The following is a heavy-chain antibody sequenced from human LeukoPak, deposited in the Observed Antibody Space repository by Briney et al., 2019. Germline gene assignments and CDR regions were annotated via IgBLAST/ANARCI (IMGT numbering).Heavy chain of an antibody. Sequence: GGSLRLSCAASGFTFSSYWMSWVRQAPGKGLEWVANIKQDGSEKSSVDSVKGRFTISRDSAKNSLYVQMNSLGVEDTAVYYCAREGPGGFDIWGQGTMVTVSS. D-gene: IGHD3-10*01. J-gene: IGHJ3*02. CDR1: GFTFSSYW. CDR3: AREGPGGFDI. CDR2: IKQDGSEK. V-gene: IGHV3-7*01.